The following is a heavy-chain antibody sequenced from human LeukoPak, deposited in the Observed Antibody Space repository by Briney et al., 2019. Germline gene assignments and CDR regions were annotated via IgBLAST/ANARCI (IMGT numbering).Heavy chain of an antibody. CDR2: MNPNSGGT. J-gene: IGHJ3*02. CDR3: ARESRERDI. Sequence: ASVKVSCKVSGSTFISFDINWVRQAPGQGLEWMGRMNPNSGGTNYAQKFQGRVTMTRDTSISTAYMELSRLRSDDTAVYYCARESRERDIWGQGTMVTVSS. V-gene: IGHV1-2*06. D-gene: IGHD1-26*01. CDR1: GSTFISFD.